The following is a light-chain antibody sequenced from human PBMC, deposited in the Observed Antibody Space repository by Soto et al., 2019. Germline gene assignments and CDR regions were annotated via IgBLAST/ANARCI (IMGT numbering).Light chain of an antibody. CDR3: QQYGLSPRT. Sequence: EIGLTQSPGTLSLSPGGRATLSCRASQSVSSSYLAWYQQKPGQAPRLFIYAASIRATGIPDRFSGSGSGTDFTLTISSLEPEDFAVYYCQQYGLSPRTFGRGTKVEIK. V-gene: IGKV3-20*01. CDR1: QSVSSSY. CDR2: AAS. J-gene: IGKJ1*01.